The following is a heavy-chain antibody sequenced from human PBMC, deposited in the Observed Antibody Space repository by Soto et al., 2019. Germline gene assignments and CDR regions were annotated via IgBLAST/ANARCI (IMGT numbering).Heavy chain of an antibody. Sequence: PGGSLRLSCAASGFTFSSYEMNWVRQAPGKGLEWVSYISSSGSTIYYADSVKGRFTISRDNAKNSLYLQMNSLRAEDTAVYYCARKWIQLWFPESGLGMDVWRQGTTVTVSS. D-gene: IGHD5-18*01. CDR2: ISSSGSTI. V-gene: IGHV3-48*03. CDR3: ARKWIQLWFPESGLGMDV. J-gene: IGHJ6*02. CDR1: GFTFSSYE.